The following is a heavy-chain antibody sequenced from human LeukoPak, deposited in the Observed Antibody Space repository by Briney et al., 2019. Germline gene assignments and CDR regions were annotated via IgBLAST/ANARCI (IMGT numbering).Heavy chain of an antibody. J-gene: IGHJ3*02. V-gene: IGHV3-48*01. CDR3: ATSTVMSGKAFDI. D-gene: IGHD4-11*01. CDR1: GFIFSSYS. CDR2: ISVNSGTI. Sequence: GGSLRLSCAASGFIFSSYSMNWVRQAPGKGLEWVSYISVNSGTIYYADSVKGRFTISRDNAKNSLYLQMNSLRAEDTAVYYCATSTVMSGKAFDIWGQGTMVTVSS.